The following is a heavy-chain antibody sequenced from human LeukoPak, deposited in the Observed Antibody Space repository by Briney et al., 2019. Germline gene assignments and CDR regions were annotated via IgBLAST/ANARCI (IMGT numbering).Heavy chain of an antibody. CDR2: IWPSDSTT. CDR3: ARLGYAYGLGDS. V-gene: IGHV5-51*03. Sequence: GQSLKIFCEGSGYNFANYWIGWVRQMPGKGLEWMGIIWPSDSTTKYSPSFQGQVSISVDKSIGTAYLQWSSLQASDTAIYFCARLGYAYGLGDSWGQGTLVTVSS. CDR1: GYNFANYW. J-gene: IGHJ5*01. D-gene: IGHD3-10*01.